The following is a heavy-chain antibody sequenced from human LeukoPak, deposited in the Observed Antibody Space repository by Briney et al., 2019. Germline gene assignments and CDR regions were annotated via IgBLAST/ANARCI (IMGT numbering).Heavy chain of an antibody. Sequence: TSETLSLTCAVSGGSISSSNWWSWVRQPPGKGLEWIGEIYHSGSTNYNPSLKSRVTISVDKSKNQFSLKLSSVTAADTAVYYCARHFRCSGGSCYANWYFDLWGRGTLVTVSS. V-gene: IGHV4-4*02. CDR3: ARHFRCSGGSCYANWYFDL. CDR2: IYHSGST. J-gene: IGHJ2*01. CDR1: GGSISSSNW. D-gene: IGHD2-15*01.